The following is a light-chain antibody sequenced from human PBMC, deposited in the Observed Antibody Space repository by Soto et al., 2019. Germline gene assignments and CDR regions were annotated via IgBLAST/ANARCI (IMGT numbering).Light chain of an antibody. Sequence: QSALTQPPSASGSPGQSVTISCIGTSSDVGGYKYVSWYQQHPGKAPKLMIYEVSERPSGVPDRFSGSKSGNTASLTVSGLQAEDEADYYCSSYAGSNNFVIFGGGTKLTVL. V-gene: IGLV2-8*01. J-gene: IGLJ2*01. CDR3: SSYAGSNNFVI. CDR2: EVS. CDR1: SSDVGGYKY.